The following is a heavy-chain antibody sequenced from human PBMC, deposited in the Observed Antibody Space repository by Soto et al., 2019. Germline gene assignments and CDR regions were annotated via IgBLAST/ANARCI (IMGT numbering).Heavy chain of an antibody. V-gene: IGHV1-18*01. Sequence: GASVKVSCKASGYTFTSYGISWVRQAPGQGLEWMGWISAYNGNTNYAQKLQGRVTMTTDTSTSTAYMELRSLRSDDTAVYYCARDSDVVILPRLARNWFDPWGQGTLVTVSS. CDR2: ISAYNGNT. D-gene: IGHD3-22*01. J-gene: IGHJ5*02. CDR1: GYTFTSYG. CDR3: ARDSDVVILPRLARNWFDP.